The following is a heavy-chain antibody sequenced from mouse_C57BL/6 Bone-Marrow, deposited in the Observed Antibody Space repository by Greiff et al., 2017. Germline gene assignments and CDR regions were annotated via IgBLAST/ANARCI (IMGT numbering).Heavy chain of an antibody. CDR3: TTGDYYGSSKYYYAMDY. D-gene: IGHD1-1*01. CDR2: IDPEDGDT. CDR1: GFNIKDYY. J-gene: IGHJ4*01. Sequence: EVQLQQSGAELVRPGASVKLSCTASGFNIKDYYMHWVKQRPEQGLEWIGRIDPEDGDTEYAPKFQGKATMTADTSFNTAYLQLSSLTSEDTAVYYCTTGDYYGSSKYYYAMDYWGQGTSVTVSS. V-gene: IGHV14-1*01.